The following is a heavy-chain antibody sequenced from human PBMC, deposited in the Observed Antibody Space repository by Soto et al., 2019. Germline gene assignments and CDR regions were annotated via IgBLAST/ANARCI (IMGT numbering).Heavy chain of an antibody. Sequence: SETLSLTCTVSGGSISSYYWSWIRQPAGKGLEWIGRIYTSGSTNYNPSLKSRVTMSVDTSKDQFSLKLSSVTAADTAVYYCARESNGWVGYYYYGMDVWGQGTTVTVSS. CDR3: ARESNGWVGYYYYGMDV. J-gene: IGHJ6*02. CDR1: GGSISSYY. CDR2: IYTSGST. D-gene: IGHD1-26*01. V-gene: IGHV4-4*07.